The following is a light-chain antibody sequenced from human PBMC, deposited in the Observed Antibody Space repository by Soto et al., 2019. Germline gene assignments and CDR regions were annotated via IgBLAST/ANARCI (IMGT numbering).Light chain of an antibody. V-gene: IGKV1-9*01. CDR2: AAS. J-gene: IGKJ4*01. CDR1: QDVSRS. CDR3: QQLWTYPRT. Sequence: DTQLTQSPSFLSASVGDRVTIACRASQDVSRSVGWYQQKPGTATRLLISAASTLNSGVPSRFSGSGSGTDFTLTINSLQPEDFATDYCQQLWTYPRTFGGGTKVDIK.